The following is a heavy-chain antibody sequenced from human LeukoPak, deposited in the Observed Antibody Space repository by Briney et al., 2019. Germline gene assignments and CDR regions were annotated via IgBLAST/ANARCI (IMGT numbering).Heavy chain of an antibody. CDR3: AEIVVVPAATPRDDY. J-gene: IGHJ4*02. Sequence: PGGSLRLSCAASGFTFSSYAMSWVRQAPGKGLEWVSAISGSGGSTYYADSVKGRFTISRDNSKNTLYLQMNSLRAEDTAVYYCAEIVVVPAATPRDDYWGQGTLVTVSS. V-gene: IGHV3-23*01. CDR2: ISGSGGST. CDR1: GFTFSSYA. D-gene: IGHD2-2*01.